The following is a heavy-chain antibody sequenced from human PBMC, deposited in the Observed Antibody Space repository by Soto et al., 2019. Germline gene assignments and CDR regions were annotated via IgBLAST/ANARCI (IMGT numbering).Heavy chain of an antibody. Sequence: ASETLSLTCTVSGGSISNYYWSWVRQPPGKGLEWIGYIFYTGRTDYSPSLKSRISISVDTSKNQFSLKLSSVTAADTAVYFCARDRFYDISTGDVRDYGMDVWGQGTTVTVSS. CDR1: GGSISNYY. CDR2: IFYTGRT. D-gene: IGHD3-9*01. J-gene: IGHJ6*02. CDR3: ARDRFYDISTGDVRDYGMDV. V-gene: IGHV4-59*01.